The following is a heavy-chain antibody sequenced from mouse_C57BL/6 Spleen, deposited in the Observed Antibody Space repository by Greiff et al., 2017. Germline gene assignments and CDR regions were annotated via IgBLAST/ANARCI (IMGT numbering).Heavy chain of an antibody. J-gene: IGHJ4*01. CDR3: TKSWDGAIEY. Sequence: VQLQQSGAELVRPGASVTLSCKASGYTFTDYEMHWVKQTPVHGLEWIGAIDPETGGTAYNQKFKGKAILTADKSSSTAYMELRSLTSEDSAVYYCTKSWDGAIEYWGQGTSVTVSS. CDR2: IDPETGGT. D-gene: IGHD4-1*01. CDR1: GYTFTDYE. V-gene: IGHV1-15*01.